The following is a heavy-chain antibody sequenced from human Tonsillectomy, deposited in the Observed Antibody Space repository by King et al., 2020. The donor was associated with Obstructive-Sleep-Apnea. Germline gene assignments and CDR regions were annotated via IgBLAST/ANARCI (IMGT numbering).Heavy chain of an antibody. D-gene: IGHD3-22*01. CDR1: GFTFNNYW. Sequence: VQLVESGGGLVQPGGSLRLSCAASGFTFNNYWMHWVRQGPGKGLVWVSRINTDGSRTSYADSVKGRFTISRDNAKNTVYLQMNSLRAEDTAVYYCARALGKIGDYYDSSGNDYWGQGTLVTVSS. CDR3: ARALGKIGDYYDSSGNDY. V-gene: IGHV3-74*01. J-gene: IGHJ4*02. CDR2: INTDGSRT.